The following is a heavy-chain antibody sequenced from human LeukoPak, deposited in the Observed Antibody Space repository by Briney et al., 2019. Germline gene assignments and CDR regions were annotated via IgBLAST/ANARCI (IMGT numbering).Heavy chain of an antibody. J-gene: IGHJ5*02. CDR3: VRSKSGAYGWFDP. Sequence: AETLSLTCTVSGGSISGYFWTWIRQPPGKGLEWIGYIYYTGNTNYNPSLKSRVTISIDTSKNHFSLNVNSVTAADAAVYYCVRSKSGAYGWFDPWGPGTLVTVSS. CDR2: IYYTGNT. D-gene: IGHD2-15*01. CDR1: GGSISGYF. V-gene: IGHV4-59*01.